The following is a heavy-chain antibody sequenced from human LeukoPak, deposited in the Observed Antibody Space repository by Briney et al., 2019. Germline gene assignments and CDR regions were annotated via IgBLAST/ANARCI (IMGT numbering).Heavy chain of an antibody. D-gene: IGHD5-18*01. CDR2: ISSSSSYI. CDR3: ARVGVHVDTGMVHDPHSTDY. J-gene: IGHJ4*02. Sequence: GGSLRLSCAASGFTFSSYSMNWVRQAPGKGLEWVSSISSSSSYIYYADSVKGRFTISRDNAKNSLYLQMNSLRAEDTAVYYCARVGVHVDTGMVHDPHSTDYWGQGTLVTVSS. V-gene: IGHV3-21*01. CDR1: GFTFSSYS.